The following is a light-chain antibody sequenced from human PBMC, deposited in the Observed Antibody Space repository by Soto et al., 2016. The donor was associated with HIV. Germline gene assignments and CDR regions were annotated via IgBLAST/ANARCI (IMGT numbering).Light chain of an antibody. CDR1: QSLLHRNGYNY. V-gene: IGKV2-28*01. CDR3: MQALQTPA. Sequence: EIVMTQSPLSLPVTPGEPASISCRSSQSLLHRNGYNYLDWYLQKPGQSPQLLIYLGSNRASGVPDRFSGSGSGTDFTLKISRVEAEDVGVYYCMQALQTPAFGGGTKVEIK. CDR2: LGS. J-gene: IGKJ4*01.